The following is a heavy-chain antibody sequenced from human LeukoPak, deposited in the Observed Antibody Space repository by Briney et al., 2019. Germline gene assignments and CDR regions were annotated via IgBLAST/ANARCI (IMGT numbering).Heavy chain of an antibody. V-gene: IGHV4-39*07. CDR3: ARSILYYYDRSARGAFDI. Sequence: GSLRLSCAASGFTFSSYWMTWVRQAPGKGLEWIGSIYYSGSTYYNPSLKSRVTISVDTSKKQFSLKLSSMTAADTAVYYCARSILYYYDRSARGAFDIWGPGTMVTVS. D-gene: IGHD3-22*01. J-gene: IGHJ3*02. CDR2: IYYSGST. CDR1: GFTFSSYW.